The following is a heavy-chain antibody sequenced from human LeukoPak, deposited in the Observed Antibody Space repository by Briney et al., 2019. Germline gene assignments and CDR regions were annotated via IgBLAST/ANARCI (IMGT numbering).Heavy chain of an antibody. CDR1: GFTFDDYA. CDR3: AKGRYDSSGYYFDY. Sequence: PGGSLRLSCAASGFTFDDYAMHWVRQAPGKGLEWVSGISWNSGSIGYADSVKGRFTISRDNAKNSLYLQMNSLRAEDTALYYCAKGRYDSSGYYFDYWGQGTLVTVSS. CDR2: ISWNSGSI. V-gene: IGHV3-9*01. D-gene: IGHD3-22*01. J-gene: IGHJ4*02.